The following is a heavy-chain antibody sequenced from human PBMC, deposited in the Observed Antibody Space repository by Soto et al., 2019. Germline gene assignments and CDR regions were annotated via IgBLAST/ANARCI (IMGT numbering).Heavy chain of an antibody. J-gene: IGHJ5*02. CDR1: GYTFTSYG. V-gene: IGHV1-18*01. CDR3: ARAPRTYCTNGVCNWFDP. CDR2: ISAYNGNT. D-gene: IGHD2-8*01. Sequence: ASVKVSCKASGYTFTSYGISWVRQAPGQGLEWMGWISAYNGNTNYAQKLQGRVTMTTDTSTSTAYMELRSLRSDDTAVYYCARAPRTYCTNGVCNWFDPWGQGTLVTVSS.